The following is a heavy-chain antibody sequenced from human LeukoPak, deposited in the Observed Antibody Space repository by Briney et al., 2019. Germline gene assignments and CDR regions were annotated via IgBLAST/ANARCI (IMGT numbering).Heavy chain of an antibody. V-gene: IGHV3-23*01. CDR3: AKDLRHYYGSGSFRLQGHYFDS. Sequence: GGSLRLSCAASGFTFSSYAMSCVRQAPGKGLEWVSVIGGSGDGTYYARSVKGRFTISRDNSKNTLYLQMNSLRAEDTAVYYCAKDLRHYYGSGSFRLQGHYFDSWGQGTLVIVSS. D-gene: IGHD3-10*01. J-gene: IGHJ4*02. CDR2: IGGSGDGT. CDR1: GFTFSSYA.